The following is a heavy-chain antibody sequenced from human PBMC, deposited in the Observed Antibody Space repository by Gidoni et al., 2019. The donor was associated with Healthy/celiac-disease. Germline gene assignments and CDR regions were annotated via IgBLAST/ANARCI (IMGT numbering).Heavy chain of an antibody. J-gene: IGHJ4*02. CDR3: ARDASIYSYGDLPLGCFD. D-gene: IGHD4-17*01. CDR1: GFTFSSYS. Sequence: EVQLVESGGGLVKPGGSLRLSCAASGFTFSSYSMNWVRQAPGKGLEWVSSISSSSSYIYYADSVKGRFTISRDNAKNSLYLQMNSLRAEDTAVYYCARDASIYSYGDLPLGCFDWGQGTLVTVSS. V-gene: IGHV3-21*01. CDR2: ISSSSSYI.